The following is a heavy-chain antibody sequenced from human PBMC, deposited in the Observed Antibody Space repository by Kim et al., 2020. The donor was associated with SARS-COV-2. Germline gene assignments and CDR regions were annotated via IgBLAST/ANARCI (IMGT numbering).Heavy chain of an antibody. J-gene: IGHJ4*02. D-gene: IGHD3-10*01. V-gene: IGHV3-30*01. CDR3: ARGMPDFHGWGSCDY. Sequence: ADSVKGRFTISRDNSNNTVSLLMNGLRGEDTAVYFCARGMPDFHGWGSCDYWGQGTLVTVSS.